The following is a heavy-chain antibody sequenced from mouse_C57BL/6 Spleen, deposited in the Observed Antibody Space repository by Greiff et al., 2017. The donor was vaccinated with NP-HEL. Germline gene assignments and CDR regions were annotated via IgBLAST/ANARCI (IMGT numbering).Heavy chain of an antibody. D-gene: IGHD1-1*01. CDR1: GYTFTSYW. CDR3: ARSGSSYLYAMDY. CDR2: IYPGSGST. V-gene: IGHV1-55*01. Sequence: QVQLQQPGAELVKPGASVKMSCKASGYTFTSYWITWVKQRPGQGLEWIGDIYPGSGSTNYNEKFKSKATLTVDTASSTAYMQLSSLTSEDSAVYYCARSGSSYLYAMDYWGQGTSVTVSS. J-gene: IGHJ4*01.